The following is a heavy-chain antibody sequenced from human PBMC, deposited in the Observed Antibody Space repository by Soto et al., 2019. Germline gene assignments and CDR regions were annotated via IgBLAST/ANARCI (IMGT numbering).Heavy chain of an antibody. CDR2: ISYGGSNK. J-gene: IGHJ6*02. Sequence: PGGSLRLSCAASGFTFSSYAMHWVRQAPGKGLEWVAVISYGGSNKYYADSLKGRFTISRDNSKNTLYLQMNSLRADDTAVYYCARDVESGSSQYYYFYYDMDVWGQGTTVTVSS. CDR1: GFTFSSYA. CDR3: ARDVESGSSQYYYFYYDMDV. V-gene: IGHV3-30-3*01. D-gene: IGHD1-26*01.